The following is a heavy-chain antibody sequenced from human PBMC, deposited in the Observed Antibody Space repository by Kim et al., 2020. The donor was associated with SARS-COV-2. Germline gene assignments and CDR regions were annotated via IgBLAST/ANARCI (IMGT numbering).Heavy chain of an antibody. V-gene: IGHV4-59*08. CDR3: ARLLELAGFDY. Sequence: NHNPTLKSQDTISVDTSKHQFSLMLSAVTAADTAVYYCARLLELAGFDYWGQGTLVTVSS. J-gene: IGHJ4*02. D-gene: IGHD1-7*01.